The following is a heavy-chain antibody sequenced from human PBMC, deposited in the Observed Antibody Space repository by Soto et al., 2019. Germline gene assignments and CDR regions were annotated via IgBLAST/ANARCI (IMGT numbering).Heavy chain of an antibody. D-gene: IGHD2-21*01. CDR2: IYSGGTT. CDR3: AKAWWRSSRWFDP. CDR1: GFTVSSNY. J-gene: IGHJ5*02. V-gene: IGHV3-53*02. Sequence: EVQLVETGGGLIQPGGSLRLSCEVTGFTVSSNYMSWVRQAPGKGLEWVSVIYSGGTTYSADSVKGRFTISRDDSKNTLYLQMNSLRAEDTAVYYCAKAWWRSSRWFDPCGHGTLVTVSS.